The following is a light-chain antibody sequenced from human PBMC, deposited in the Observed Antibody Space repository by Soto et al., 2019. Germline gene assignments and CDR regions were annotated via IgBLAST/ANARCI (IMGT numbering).Light chain of an antibody. CDR1: QGIRND. V-gene: IGKV1-17*01. J-gene: IGKJ1*01. CDR2: AAS. Sequence: DIQMTQSPSSLSASVGDRVTITCRASQGIRNDLGWYQQKPAKAPKRLIYAASSLQRRVASRLSGSGSGREYTLTIISRQPEDFVIYYCLQHNCSPLTFGQGTKVDIK. CDR3: LQHNCSPLT.